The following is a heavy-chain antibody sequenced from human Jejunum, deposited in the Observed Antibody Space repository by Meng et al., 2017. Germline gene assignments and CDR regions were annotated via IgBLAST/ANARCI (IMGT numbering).Heavy chain of an antibody. V-gene: IGHV1-2*05. CDR3: ARGDSFDC. CDR2: INPNSGGT. Sequence: ASLMVYCKASGYSFTDYYIHWLRQAPGQGLEWIGRINPNSGGTNYAQKFQGRVTMIRDTYMSTAYMELSSLRSDDTDVYYCARGDSFDCWGQGTLVTVSS. J-gene: IGHJ4*02. CDR1: GYSFTDYY.